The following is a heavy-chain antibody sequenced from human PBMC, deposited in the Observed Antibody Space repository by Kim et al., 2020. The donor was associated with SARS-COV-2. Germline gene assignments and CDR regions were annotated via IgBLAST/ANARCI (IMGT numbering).Heavy chain of an antibody. CDR1: GGTFSSYA. J-gene: IGHJ3*02. CDR3: ARDCRNSATLNFDAFDI. V-gene: IGHV1-69*13. Sequence: SVKVSCKASGGTFSSYAISWVRQAPGQGLEWMGGIIPIFGTANYAQKFQGRVTITADESTSTAYMELSSLRSEDTAVYYCARDCRNSATLNFDAFDIWGQGTMVTVSS. CDR2: IIPIFGTA. D-gene: IGHD4-4*01.